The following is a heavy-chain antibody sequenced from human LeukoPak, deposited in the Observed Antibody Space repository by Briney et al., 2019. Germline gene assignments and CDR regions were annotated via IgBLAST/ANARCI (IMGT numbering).Heavy chain of an antibody. CDR1: GCSISSYY. J-gene: IGHJ3*02. Sequence: PSETLSLTCTVSGCSISSYYWSWIRQPAGKGLEWIGRIYTSGSTNYNPSLKSRVTISVDKSKNQFSLKLSSVTAADTAVYYCARALRFLEWFPHDAFDIWGQGTMVTVSS. CDR2: IYTSGST. D-gene: IGHD3-3*01. V-gene: IGHV4-4*07. CDR3: ARALRFLEWFPHDAFDI.